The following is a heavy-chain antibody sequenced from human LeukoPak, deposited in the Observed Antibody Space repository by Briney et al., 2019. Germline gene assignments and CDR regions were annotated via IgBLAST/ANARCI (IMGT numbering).Heavy chain of an antibody. CDR1: GYTFTSYG. V-gene: IGHV1-8*02. CDR2: MNPNSGNT. D-gene: IGHD3-10*01. CDR3: ARGSDYYGSGSYVDY. Sequence: ASVKVSCKASGYTFTSYGISWVRQATGQGLEWMGWMNPNSGNTGYAQKFQSRVTMTRNTSISTACMELSSLRSEDTAVYYCARGSDYYGSGSYVDYWGQGTLVTVSS. J-gene: IGHJ4*02.